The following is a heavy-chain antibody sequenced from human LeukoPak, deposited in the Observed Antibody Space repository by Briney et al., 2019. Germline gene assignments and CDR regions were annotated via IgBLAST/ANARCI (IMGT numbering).Heavy chain of an antibody. CDR1: GFTFSSYG. J-gene: IGHJ3*02. D-gene: IGHD6-6*01. CDR3: ANEYSSFEDAFDI. CDR2: ISYDGSNK. V-gene: IGHV3-30*18. Sequence: PGGSLRLSCAASGFTFSSYGMHWVRQAPGKGLEWVAVISYDGSNKYYADSVKGRFTISRDNSKNTLYLQMNSLRAEDTAVYYCANEYSSFEDAFDIWGQGTMVTVSS.